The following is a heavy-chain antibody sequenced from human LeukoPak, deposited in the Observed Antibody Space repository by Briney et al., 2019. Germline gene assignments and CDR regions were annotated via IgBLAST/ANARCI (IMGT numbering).Heavy chain of an antibody. CDR2: IYPGDSDT. V-gene: IGHV5-51*01. Sequence: GESLKISCKGSGYSFTSYWIGWVRQMPGKGLEWMGIIYPGDSDTRYSPSFQGQVTISADKSISTAYLQWSSLKASDTAMYYCARRHYDFWSGPREGWFDPWGQGTLVTVSS. J-gene: IGHJ5*02. D-gene: IGHD3-3*01. CDR3: ARRHYDFWSGPREGWFDP. CDR1: GYSFTSYW.